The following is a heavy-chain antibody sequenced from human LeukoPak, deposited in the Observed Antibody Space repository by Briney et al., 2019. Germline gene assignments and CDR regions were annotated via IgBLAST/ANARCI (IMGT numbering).Heavy chain of an antibody. CDR1: GYTYTSYD. J-gene: IGHJ3*02. V-gene: IGHV1-69*04. Sequence: SVKVSCKASGYTYTSYDISWVRQAPGQGLEWMGRIIPILGIANYAQKFQGRVTITADKSTSTAYMGLSSLRSEDTAVYYCARDGEWDSGAFDIWGQGTMVTVSS. CDR2: IIPILGIA. D-gene: IGHD1-26*01. CDR3: ARDGEWDSGAFDI.